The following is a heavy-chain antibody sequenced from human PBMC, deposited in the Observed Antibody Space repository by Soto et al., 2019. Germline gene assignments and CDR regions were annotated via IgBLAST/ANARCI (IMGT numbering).Heavy chain of an antibody. V-gene: IGHV3-23*01. D-gene: IGHD4-17*01. Sequence: GRSLRLSCAASGFTFSSYAMSWVRQAPGKGLEWVSAISGSGGSTYCADSVKGRFTISRDNSKNTLYLQMNSLRAEDTAVYYCAKAPVTTVVYFDYWGQGTLVTVSS. CDR2: ISGSGGST. CDR3: AKAPVTTVVYFDY. CDR1: GFTFSSYA. J-gene: IGHJ4*02.